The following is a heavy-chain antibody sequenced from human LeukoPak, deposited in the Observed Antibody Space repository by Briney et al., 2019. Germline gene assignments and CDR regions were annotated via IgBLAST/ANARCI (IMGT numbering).Heavy chain of an antibody. D-gene: IGHD1-7*01. CDR2: IIPIFGTA. CDR1: GGTFSSYA. Sequence: SVKVSCKASGGTFSSYAISWVRQAPGQGLEWMGGIIPIFGTANYAQKFQGRVTITADESTSTAYMELSSPRSEDTAVYYCARGAGTTSPYDYWGQGTLVTVSS. CDR3: ARGAGTTSPYDY. J-gene: IGHJ4*02. V-gene: IGHV1-69*13.